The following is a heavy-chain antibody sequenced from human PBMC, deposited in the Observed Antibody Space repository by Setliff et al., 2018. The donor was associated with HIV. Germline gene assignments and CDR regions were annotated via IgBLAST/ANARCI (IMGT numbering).Heavy chain of an antibody. V-gene: IGHV1-2*06. D-gene: IGHD3-22*01. J-gene: IGHJ6*03. CDR1: GYTFDGHY. CDR3: ARGRNYDSSGYGDYYYYMDV. CDR2: ISPNNFNT. Sequence: ASVKVSCKTSGYTFDGHYLHWVRQAPGQGLEWMGRISPNNFNTQYAKNFQGRVTMTRDTSISTAYMDLSRLRSDDTAVYYCARGRNYDSSGYGDYYYYMDVWGKGTTVTVSS.